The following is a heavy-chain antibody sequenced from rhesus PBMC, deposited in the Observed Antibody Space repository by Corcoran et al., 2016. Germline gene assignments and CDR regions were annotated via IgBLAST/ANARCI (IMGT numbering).Heavy chain of an antibody. D-gene: IGHD3-3*01. CDR1: GGSVSSSNW. Sequence: QVQLQESGPGLVKPSETLSLTCAVSGGSVSSSNWWSWIRQPPGKGLRWIGYISGSSGSTYYNPSLKSRVTISTDPSKTQFSLKLSSVTAADTAVYYCARLPLWTGYYTADYWGQGVLVTVSS. CDR2: ISGSSGST. J-gene: IGHJ4*01. V-gene: IGHV4-65*01. CDR3: ARLPLWTGYYTADY.